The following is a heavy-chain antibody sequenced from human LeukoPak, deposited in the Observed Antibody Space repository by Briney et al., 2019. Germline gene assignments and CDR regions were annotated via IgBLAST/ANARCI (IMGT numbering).Heavy chain of an antibody. CDR3: ARVPYSSGYYLYFDY. CDR2: ISYDGSNK. D-gene: IGHD3-22*01. Sequence: GGSLRLSCAASGFTFSSYATHWVRQAPGRGLEWVAVISYDGSNKYYADSVKGRFTISRDNSKNTLYLQMNSLRAEDTAVYYCARVPYSSGYYLYFDYWGQGTLVTVSS. J-gene: IGHJ4*02. CDR1: GFTFSSYA. V-gene: IGHV3-30-3*01.